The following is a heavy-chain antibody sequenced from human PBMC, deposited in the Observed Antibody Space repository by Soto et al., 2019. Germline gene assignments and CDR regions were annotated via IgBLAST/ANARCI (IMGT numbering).Heavy chain of an antibody. J-gene: IGHJ3*02. CDR2: IFHTGTT. V-gene: IGHV4-61*01. CDR1: GGSVSSGNYY. D-gene: IGHD1-26*01. Sequence: SETLSLTCTVSGGSVSSGNYYWSWIRQPPGKGLEWIGYIFHTGTTNYNPSLESRVAISLDTSMNQFSLKLSSVTAADTAVYYCTRAPVSGSYCFDIWGQGTMVTVSS. CDR3: TRAPVSGSYCFDI.